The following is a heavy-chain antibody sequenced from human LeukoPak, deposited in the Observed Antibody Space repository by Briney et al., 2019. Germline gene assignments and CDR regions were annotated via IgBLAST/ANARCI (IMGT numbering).Heavy chain of an antibody. CDR2: ISSSSSYI. Sequence: GGSLGLSCAASGFTFSSYSMNWVRQAPGKGLEWVSSISSSSSYIYYADSVKGRFTISRDNAKNSLDLQMNSLRAEDTAVYYCAREDATITIFGVAKPLDYWGQGTLVTVSS. CDR1: GFTFSSYS. J-gene: IGHJ4*02. D-gene: IGHD3-3*01. V-gene: IGHV3-21*01. CDR3: AREDATITIFGVAKPLDY.